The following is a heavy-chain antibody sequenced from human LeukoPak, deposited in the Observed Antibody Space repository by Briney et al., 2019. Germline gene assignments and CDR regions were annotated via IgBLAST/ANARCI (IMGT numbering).Heavy chain of an antibody. CDR1: GFSLSRFG. CDR2: ISLNGETT. J-gene: IGHJ4*02. V-gene: IGHV3-23*01. Sequence: GRSLRLSCAVSGFSLSRFGMSGVPGAPRKGLEWISAISLNGETTSYADSVKGRFTISRDNSKNTLYLQLTSLIAEHRAGSYFAQGFSGGWFPYWGQGSLVSVSS. D-gene: IGHD2-15*01. CDR3: AQGFSGGWFPY.